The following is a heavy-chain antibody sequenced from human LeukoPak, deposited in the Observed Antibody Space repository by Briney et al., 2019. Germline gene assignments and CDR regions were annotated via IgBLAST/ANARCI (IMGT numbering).Heavy chain of an antibody. CDR2: IIPIFGTA. Sequence: ASVKVSCKASGGTFSSYAISWVRQAPGQGLEWMGGIIPIFGTANYAQKFQGRVTITADESTSTAYMELSSLRSEDTAVYHCARDPTVTDAFDIWGQGTMVTVSS. J-gene: IGHJ3*02. CDR3: ARDPTVTDAFDI. D-gene: IGHD4-17*01. V-gene: IGHV1-69*13. CDR1: GGTFSSYA.